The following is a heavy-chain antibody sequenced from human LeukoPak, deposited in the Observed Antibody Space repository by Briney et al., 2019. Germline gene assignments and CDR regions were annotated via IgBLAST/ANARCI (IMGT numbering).Heavy chain of an antibody. D-gene: IGHD5-12*01. CDR2: IYYSGST. Sequence: SETLSLTCTVSGGSISSSSYYWGWIRQPPGKGLEWIGSIYYSGSTYYNPSLKSRVTISVDTSKNQFSLKLSSVTAADTAVYYCARIGWLRYIFGYWGQGTLVTVSS. CDR3: ARIGWLRYIFGY. J-gene: IGHJ4*02. V-gene: IGHV4-39*01. CDR1: GGSISSSSYY.